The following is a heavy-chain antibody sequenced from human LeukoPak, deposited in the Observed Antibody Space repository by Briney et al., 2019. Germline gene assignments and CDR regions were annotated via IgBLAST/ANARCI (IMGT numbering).Heavy chain of an antibody. V-gene: IGHV4-39*07. J-gene: IGHJ3*02. Sequence: PSETLSLTCTVSGGSISSSTYYWGWVRQPPGKGLEWIGSMYYSGSTYYNPSLKSRVTISVDTSKNQFSLKLSSVTAADTAVYYCARGDTIFGVDIWGQGTMVIVSS. CDR1: GGSISSSTYY. CDR2: MYYSGST. CDR3: ARGDTIFGVDI. D-gene: IGHD3-3*01.